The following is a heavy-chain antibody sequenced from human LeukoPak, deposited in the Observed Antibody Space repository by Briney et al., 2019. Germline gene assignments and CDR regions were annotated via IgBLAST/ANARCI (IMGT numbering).Heavy chain of an antibody. Sequence: SETLSLTCTVSGGSVSSYYWSCIRQPPRKGLEWIGYIYYSGSTNYNPSPKSPATISVDTSKNQFSLKLGSVTAGDSAVYYCAREVVAAAGTVDYWGQGDLVIASS. D-gene: IGHD6-13*01. J-gene: IGHJ4*02. CDR2: IYYSGST. CDR1: GGSVSSYY. V-gene: IGHV4-59*02. CDR3: AREVVAAAGTVDY.